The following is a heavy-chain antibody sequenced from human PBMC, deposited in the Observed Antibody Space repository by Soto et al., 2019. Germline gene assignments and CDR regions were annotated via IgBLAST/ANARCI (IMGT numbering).Heavy chain of an antibody. V-gene: IGHV5-10-1*01. Sequence: DSLKISCEGSGYSFTNYWINWVRAMPGKGLEWMGRIDPSDSYTNYSPSFQGHVTISADKSISTAYLQWSSLKASDTAMYYCARQARYCTNGVCYTEWFDPWGQGTLVTVSS. CDR1: GYSFTNYW. J-gene: IGHJ5*02. CDR3: ARQARYCTNGVCYTEWFDP. D-gene: IGHD2-8*01. CDR2: IDPSDSYT.